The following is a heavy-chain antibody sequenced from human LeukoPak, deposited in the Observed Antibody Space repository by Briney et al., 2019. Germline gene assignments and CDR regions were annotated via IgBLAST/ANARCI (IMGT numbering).Heavy chain of an antibody. CDR2: ISYDGSNK. CDR3: ARVTSGLDY. Sequence: GGSLRLSCAASGFTFSSYGMHWVRQAPGKGLEWVAVISYDGSNKYYADSVKGRFTLSRDNAKNSLYLQMNSLRAEDTAVYYCARVTSGLDYWGQGTLVTVSS. CDR1: GFTFSSYG. J-gene: IGHJ4*02. V-gene: IGHV3-30*03.